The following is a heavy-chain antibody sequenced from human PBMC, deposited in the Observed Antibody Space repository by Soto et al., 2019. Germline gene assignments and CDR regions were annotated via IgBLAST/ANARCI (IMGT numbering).Heavy chain of an antibody. D-gene: IGHD3-3*01. CDR2: LSPSYPYT. CDR1: GFDFSTFD. J-gene: IGHJ4*02. CDR3: AGRPENFWSGYPESFDY. Sequence: GGSLRLSCAASGFDFSTFDMNWVRQAPGKGLEWVSFLSPSYPYTSYADSVKGRFTISGDNAKNSVPRQMNSLRADETGVYYCAGRPENFWSGYPESFDYWGPGTLVTVSS. V-gene: IGHV3-21*03.